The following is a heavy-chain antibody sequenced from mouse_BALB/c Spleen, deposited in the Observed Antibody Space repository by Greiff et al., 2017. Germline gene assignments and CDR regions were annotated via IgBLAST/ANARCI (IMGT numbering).Heavy chain of an antibody. Sequence: VQGVESGPGLVAPSQSLSITCTVSGFSLTSYGVHWVRQPPGKGLEWLGVIWAGGSTNYNSALMSRLSISKDNSKSQVFLKMNSLQTDDTAMYYCARDGDDYDGGAMDYWGQGTSVTVSS. CDR2: IWAGGST. V-gene: IGHV2-9*02. CDR3: ARDGDDYDGGAMDY. D-gene: IGHD2-4*01. J-gene: IGHJ4*01. CDR1: GFSLTSYG.